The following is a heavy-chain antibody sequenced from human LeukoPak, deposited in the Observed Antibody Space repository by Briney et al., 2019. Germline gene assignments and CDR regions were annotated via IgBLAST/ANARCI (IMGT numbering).Heavy chain of an antibody. CDR1: GFTFTSYA. CDR2: ISAGATTT. J-gene: IGHJ4*02. CDR3: ANPCSDGVCYPDY. V-gene: IGHV3-23*01. Sequence: GGSLRLSCDTSGFTFTSYAVSWVRQAPGKGLEWVSAISAGATTTHYADSVKGRFTISRDDSRNTLYLQMDSLRVEDTAVYYCANPCSDGVCYPDYWGQGTLVTVSS. D-gene: IGHD2-21*02.